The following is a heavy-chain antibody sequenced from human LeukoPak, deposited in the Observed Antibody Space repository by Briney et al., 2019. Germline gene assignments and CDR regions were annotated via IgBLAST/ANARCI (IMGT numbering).Heavy chain of an antibody. Sequence: GGSLRLSCAASGFRFSDFTMTWVRQAPGKGPEWVSAISCRGGSTYYADSLRGRFTISRDNSTDMVCMKMKSLKAEDTATYYCGKEGGAWGQGTKVTVSS. V-gene: IGHV3-23*01. CDR1: GFRFSDFT. D-gene: IGHD3-16*01. CDR2: ISCRGGST. CDR3: GKEGGA. J-gene: IGHJ5*02.